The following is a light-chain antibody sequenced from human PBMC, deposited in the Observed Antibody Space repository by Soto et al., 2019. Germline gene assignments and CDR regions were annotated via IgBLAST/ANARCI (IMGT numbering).Light chain of an antibody. J-gene: IGKJ5*01. V-gene: IGKV3-20*01. CDR1: QSVNSNY. Sequence: ETVLTQSPATLSVSPGERATLSCRASQSVNSNYLAWYQQKPGQAPRLLIYGISKRATDIPDRFSGSGSGTESTLTISSLQPEDFATYYCQQHGQWPITFGQGTRLEIK. CDR3: QQHGQWPIT. CDR2: GIS.